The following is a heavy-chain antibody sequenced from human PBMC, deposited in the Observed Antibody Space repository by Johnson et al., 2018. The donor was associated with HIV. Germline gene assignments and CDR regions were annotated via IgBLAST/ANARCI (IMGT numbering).Heavy chain of an antibody. CDR1: GFTFDDYG. CDR2: IRSSGSTI. Sequence: QVQLVESGGGVVQPGRSLRLSSAASGFTFDDYGMSRVRQAPGQGLEWVSYIRSSGSTIYYADSVMGRFTISRDNAKNSLYLQMNSLRAEDTAVYYCAREEGTDILTRGDAFDIWGQGTMVTVSS. V-gene: IGHV3-11*04. CDR3: AREEGTDILTRGDAFDI. J-gene: IGHJ3*02. D-gene: IGHD3-9*01.